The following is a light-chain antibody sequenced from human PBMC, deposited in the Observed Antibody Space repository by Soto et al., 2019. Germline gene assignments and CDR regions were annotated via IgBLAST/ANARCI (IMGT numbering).Light chain of an antibody. CDR2: DVS. Sequence: QCVLTQPASVSGSAGQSIGISCTGTSSEIGRCNFVSWYQQRPGQAPKLLIFDVSHRPSGISDRFSGSKSGYTASLTISGLQAEDEADYYCKSYTSTSPPYVFGTGSK. CDR1: SSEIGRCNF. CDR3: KSYTSTSPPYV. J-gene: IGLJ1*01. V-gene: IGLV2-14*01.